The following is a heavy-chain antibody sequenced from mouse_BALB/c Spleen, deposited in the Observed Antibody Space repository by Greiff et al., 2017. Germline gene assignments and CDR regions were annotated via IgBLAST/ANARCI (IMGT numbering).Heavy chain of an antibody. CDR3: ARGANWYFDV. J-gene: IGHJ1*01. Sequence: QVQLQQSGPELVKPGASVRISCKASGYTFTSYYIHWVKQRPGQGLEWIGWIYPGNVNTKYNEKFKGKATLTAAKSSSTAYMQLSSLTSEDSAVYVCARGANWYFDVWGAGTTVTVSS. CDR2: IYPGNVNT. V-gene: IGHV1S56*01. CDR1: GYTFTSYY.